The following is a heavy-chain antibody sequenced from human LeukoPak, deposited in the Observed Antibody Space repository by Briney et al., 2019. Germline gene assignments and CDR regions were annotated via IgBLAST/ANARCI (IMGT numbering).Heavy chain of an antibody. D-gene: IGHD4-17*01. J-gene: IGHJ4*02. CDR2: ISSRSSSI. CDR1: GFSFSSYG. Sequence: GGSLRLSCAASGFSFSSYGMNWVRQAPGKGLEWVSSISSRSSSIYYADSVKGRFIISRDDAKNSLHLQMNSLRAEDTAMYYCAREPTVTTSGYWGQGTLVTVSS. CDR3: AREPTVTTSGY. V-gene: IGHV3-21*01.